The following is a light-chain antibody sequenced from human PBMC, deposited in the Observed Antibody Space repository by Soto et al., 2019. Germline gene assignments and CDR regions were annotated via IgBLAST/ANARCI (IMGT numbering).Light chain of an antibody. CDR2: GAS. CDR3: QQYGSTPLT. CDR1: QSVSRNY. Sequence: EIVLTQSPGTLSLSPGGRATLSCRASQSVSRNYVAWYQQKPGQSPRRLIYGASNRASGIPDRFSGSASGADFTLSIARLEPEDFAMYYCQQYGSTPLTFGGGPKVEIK. V-gene: IGKV3-20*01. J-gene: IGKJ4*01.